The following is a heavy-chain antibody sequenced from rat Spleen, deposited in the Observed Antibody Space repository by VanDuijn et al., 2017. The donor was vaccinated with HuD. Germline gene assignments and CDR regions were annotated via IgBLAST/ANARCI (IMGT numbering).Heavy chain of an antibody. CDR2: ISYDGSST. J-gene: IGHJ4*01. CDR3: GRTSLQWFRMDA. V-gene: IGHV5-22*01. Sequence: EVQLVESGGGLVQPGRSLKISCAASGFTFSDYYMAWVRQAPTKGLDWVATISYDGSSTYYPDSVKGRFTISRDNAKSTLYLQMNSLRSEDTATYYCGRTSLQWFRMDAWGQGTSLTVSS. CDR1: GFTFSDYY. D-gene: IGHD1-1*01.